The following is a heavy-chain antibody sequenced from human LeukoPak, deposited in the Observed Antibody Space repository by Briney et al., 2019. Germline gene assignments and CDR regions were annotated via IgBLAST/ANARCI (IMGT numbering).Heavy chain of an antibody. CDR2: IYYSGST. Sequence: SETLSLTCTVSGGSISSYYWSWIRQPPGKGLEWIGYIYYSGSTNYNPSLKSRVTISVDTSKNQFSLKLSSVTAADTAVYYCARDLPQDGPDAFDIWGQGTMVTVSS. D-gene: IGHD5-24*01. CDR1: GGSISSYY. J-gene: IGHJ3*02. V-gene: IGHV4-59*01. CDR3: ARDLPQDGPDAFDI.